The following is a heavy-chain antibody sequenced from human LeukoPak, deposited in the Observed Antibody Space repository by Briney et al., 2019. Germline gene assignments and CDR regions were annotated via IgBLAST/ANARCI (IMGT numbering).Heavy chain of an antibody. J-gene: IGHJ4*02. CDR1: GGSISSGDYY. D-gene: IGHD3-9*01. CDR2: IYYSGST. Sequence: PSETLSLTCTVSGGSISSGDYYSSWIRQPPGKGLEWIGYIYYSGSTYYNPSLKSRVTISVDTSKNQFSLKLSSVTAADTAEYYCARANGLDWGIDYWGQGTLVTVSS. V-gene: IGHV4-30-4*08. CDR3: ARANGLDWGIDY.